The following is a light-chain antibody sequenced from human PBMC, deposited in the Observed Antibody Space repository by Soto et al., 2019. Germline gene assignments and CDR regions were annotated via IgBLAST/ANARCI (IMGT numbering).Light chain of an antibody. CDR3: QQYNSSPWT. CDR1: QRISTW. J-gene: IGKJ1*01. Sequence: DIQMTQSPSTLSASIGDRVTITCRASQRISTWLAWYQQRPGKAPKLLIYDDSTLESGVPSRFTGSGSGTEFTLTISSLQPDDFATYYRQQYNSSPWTFVQGTKVEIK. V-gene: IGKV1-5*01. CDR2: DDS.